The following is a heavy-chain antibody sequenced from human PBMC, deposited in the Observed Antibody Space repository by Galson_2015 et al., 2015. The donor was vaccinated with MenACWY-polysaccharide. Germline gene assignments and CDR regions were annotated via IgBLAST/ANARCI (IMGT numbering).Heavy chain of an antibody. V-gene: IGHV3-7*01. Sequence: SLRLSCAASGFILSNYWMTWVRQAPGTGMEWVANINLDGSEIHYVDSVKGRFTISRDSAKNSLYLQMSSLRAEDTAVYYCARNLYNWNGHWGQGVLVTVSS. CDR3: ARNLYNWNGH. CDR2: INLDGSEI. J-gene: IGHJ4*02. D-gene: IGHD1-20*01. CDR1: GFILSNYW.